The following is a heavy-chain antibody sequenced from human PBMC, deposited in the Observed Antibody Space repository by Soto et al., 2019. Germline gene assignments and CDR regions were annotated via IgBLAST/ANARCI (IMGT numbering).Heavy chain of an antibody. CDR3: AKLEHNSGGVLDF. CDR1: GFTFGSYA. J-gene: IGHJ4*02. CDR2: ITGGGDST. D-gene: IGHD3-16*01. Sequence: GGSLRLSCAGSGFTFGSYAMSWVRQAPGKGLEWVSAITGGGDSTWYADSVKGRVTISRDNSKTTLYLQMNSLRAEDTALYYCAKLEHNSGGVLDFWGQGALVTVSS. V-gene: IGHV3-23*01.